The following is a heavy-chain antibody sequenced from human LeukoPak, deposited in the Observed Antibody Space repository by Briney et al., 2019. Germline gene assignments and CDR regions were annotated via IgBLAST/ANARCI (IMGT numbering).Heavy chain of an antibody. J-gene: IGHJ1*01. CDR2: ISRSSYI. CDR1: GFTFSTYS. Sequence: GGSLRLSCAASGFTFSTYSMNWVRQAPGKGLECVSSISRSSYIYYADSVKGRFTISRDNAKNSLYLQMNSLRAEDTAVYYCATYRSLNRREFQFWGQGTLLTDPS. D-gene: IGHD2-15*01. V-gene: IGHV3-21*01. CDR3: ATYRSLNRREFQF.